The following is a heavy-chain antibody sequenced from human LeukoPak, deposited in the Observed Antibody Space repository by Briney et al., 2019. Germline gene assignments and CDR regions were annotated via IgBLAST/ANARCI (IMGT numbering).Heavy chain of an antibody. CDR2: IYPGDSDT. D-gene: IGHD1-26*01. Sequence: GESLKISCKGSGYNFTSYWIGWVRHMPGKGLEWMGIIYPGDSDTRYSPSFQGQVTVSADKSTSTAYLQWSTLKASDTAMYYCAGRVEAATTGPFDYWGQGALVTVSS. CDR1: GYNFTSYW. J-gene: IGHJ4*02. V-gene: IGHV5-51*01. CDR3: AGRVEAATTGPFDY.